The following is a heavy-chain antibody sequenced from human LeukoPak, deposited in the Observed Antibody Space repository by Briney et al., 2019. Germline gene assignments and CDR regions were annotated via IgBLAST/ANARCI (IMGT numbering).Heavy chain of an antibody. Sequence: GGSLRLSCAASGFTFSSYGIHWVRQAPGKGLEWVAVISYDGSNKYYADSVKGRFTISRDNSKNTLYLQMNSLRAEDTAVYYCAQPYCTNGVCYYYMDVWGKGTTVTVSS. J-gene: IGHJ6*03. CDR3: AQPYCTNGVCYYYMDV. CDR2: ISYDGSNK. D-gene: IGHD2-8*01. V-gene: IGHV3-30*19. CDR1: GFTFSSYG.